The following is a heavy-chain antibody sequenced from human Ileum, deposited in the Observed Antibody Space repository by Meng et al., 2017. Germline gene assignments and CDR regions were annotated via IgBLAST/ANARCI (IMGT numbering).Heavy chain of an antibody. D-gene: IGHD6-13*01. CDR3: ERVAFIAATGTKAFDI. J-gene: IGHJ3*02. CDR1: GDSVSSNSAA. Sequence: LRLSCVTSGDSVSSNSAAWNWIRQSPSRGLEWLGRTYYKSKWYNDYAASVKSRITINPDTSKNQFSLQLNSVTPEDTAVYYCERVAFIAATGTKAFDIWGQGTMVTVSS. CDR2: TYYKSKWYN. V-gene: IGHV6-1*01.